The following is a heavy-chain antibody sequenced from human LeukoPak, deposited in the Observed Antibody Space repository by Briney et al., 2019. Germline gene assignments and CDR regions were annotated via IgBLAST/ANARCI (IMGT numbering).Heavy chain of an antibody. D-gene: IGHD2-2*01. V-gene: IGHV1-69*04. J-gene: IGHJ6*02. Sequence: SVKVSCKASGGTFSSYAISWVRQAPGQGLEWMGRIIPILGIANYAQKFQGRVTITADKSTSTAYMELSSLRSEDTAVYYCARDRKGYCSSTSCPSRYYYYGMDVWGQGTTVTVSS. CDR3: ARDRKGYCSSTSCPSRYYYYGMDV. CDR1: GGTFSSYA. CDR2: IIPILGIA.